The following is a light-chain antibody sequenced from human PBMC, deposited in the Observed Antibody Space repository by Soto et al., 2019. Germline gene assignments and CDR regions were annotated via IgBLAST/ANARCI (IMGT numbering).Light chain of an antibody. V-gene: IGLV2-18*02. CDR1: SSDVGNSNG. J-gene: IGLJ1*01. CDR2: DVN. CDR3: SSYTGRSIYV. Sequence: QSALTQPPSVSGSPGQSVAISCTGTSSDVGNSNGVSWYHQPPGTAPELMIYDVNNRPSGVPDRFSGSKSGNTASLTISGLQAEDEGDYYCSSYTGRSIYVFGTGPKVTVL.